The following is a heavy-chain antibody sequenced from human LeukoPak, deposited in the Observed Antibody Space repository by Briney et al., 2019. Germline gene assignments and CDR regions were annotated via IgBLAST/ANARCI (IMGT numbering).Heavy chain of an antibody. CDR1: GFTFSTYS. D-gene: IGHD2-15*01. V-gene: IGHV3-21*01. J-gene: IGHJ5*01. CDR2: ISSGSTYI. Sequence: PGGSLGLSCAASGFTFSTYSMNWVRQAPGKGLEWVSSISSGSTYIYYADSLKGRFTISRDNAKKSVYLQMNSLRAEDTAVYYCARGALDAATPFDSWGQGTLVTVSS. CDR3: ARGALDAATPFDS.